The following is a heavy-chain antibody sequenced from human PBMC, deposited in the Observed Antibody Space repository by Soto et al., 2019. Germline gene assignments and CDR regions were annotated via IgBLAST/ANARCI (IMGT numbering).Heavy chain of an antibody. CDR1: GFSLSTSGVG. CDR3: AHSLEPLAAAGLDY. D-gene: IGHD6-13*01. Sequence: QITLKESGPTLVKPTQTLTLTCTFSGFSLSTSGVGVGWIRQPPGKALEWLALIYWDDDKRYSPSLKSRLTINKDTSKNQVVLTMTNMDPVDTATYYCAHSLEPLAAAGLDYWGQGTLVTVSS. J-gene: IGHJ4*02. V-gene: IGHV2-5*02. CDR2: IYWDDDK.